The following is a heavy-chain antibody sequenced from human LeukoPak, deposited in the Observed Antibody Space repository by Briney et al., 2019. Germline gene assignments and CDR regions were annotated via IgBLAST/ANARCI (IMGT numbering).Heavy chain of an antibody. CDR3: AKDRWESTIGDAFGF. D-gene: IGHD3-16*01. CDR2: IGISAGST. Sequence: GGSLRLSCAASGFTFSSYAMSWVRQAPGKGLEWVSTIGISAGSTYYADAVKGRFTISRDNSKKTVILQMNRLRVEDTAVYYCAKDRWESTIGDAFGFWGQGTKVAVSS. V-gene: IGHV3-23*01. J-gene: IGHJ3*01. CDR1: GFTFSSYA.